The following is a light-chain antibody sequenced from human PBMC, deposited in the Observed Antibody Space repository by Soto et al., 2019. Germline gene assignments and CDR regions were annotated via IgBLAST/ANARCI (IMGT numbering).Light chain of an antibody. CDR1: QDIIKY. J-gene: IGKJ4*01. Sequence: IQMTQSPSSLSASVVDRVTINCRASQDIIKYLHWYQQKSGEAHKLLIYGASILQGGVPAKFIGNGSGTHFTLTISSLQHEEFETYYCQHSFRTPLTFGGGTKVEIK. V-gene: IGKV1-39*01. CDR2: GAS. CDR3: QHSFRTPLT.